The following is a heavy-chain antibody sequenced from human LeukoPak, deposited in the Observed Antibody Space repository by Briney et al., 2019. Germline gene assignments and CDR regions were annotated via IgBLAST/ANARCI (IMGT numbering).Heavy chain of an antibody. V-gene: IGHV3-43*01. Sequence: GGSLRLSCAASGFTFDDYTMHWVRQAPGKGLEWVSLISWDGGSTYYADSVKGRFTISRDNSKNSLYLQMNSLRTEDTALYYCAKDQGPGSEGAFDVWGQGTMVTVSS. CDR1: GFTFDDYT. CDR2: ISWDGGST. CDR3: AKDQGPGSEGAFDV. D-gene: IGHD6-25*01. J-gene: IGHJ3*01.